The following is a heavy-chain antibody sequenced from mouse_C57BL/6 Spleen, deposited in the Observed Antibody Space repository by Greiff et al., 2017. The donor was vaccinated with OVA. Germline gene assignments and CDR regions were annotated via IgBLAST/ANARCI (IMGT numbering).Heavy chain of an antibody. CDR2: IHPNSGST. CDR1: GYTFTSYW. J-gene: IGHJ3*01. Sequence: QVQLQQPGAELVKPGASVKLSCKASGYTFTSYWMHWVKQRPGQGLELIGMIHPNSGSTNYNEKFKSKATLTVDKSSSTAYMQLSSLTSEDSAVYYCARNDYDGFWFAYWGQGTLVTVSA. D-gene: IGHD2-4*01. CDR3: ARNDYDGFWFAY. V-gene: IGHV1-64*01.